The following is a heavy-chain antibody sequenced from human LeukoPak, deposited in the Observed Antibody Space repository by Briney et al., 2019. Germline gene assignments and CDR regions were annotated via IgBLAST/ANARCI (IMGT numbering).Heavy chain of an antibody. V-gene: IGHV1-8*03. CDR2: MKPNMAST. J-gene: IGHJ6*03. D-gene: IGHD5-12*01. CDR1: GYTFTSYC. CDR3: ARGRSGYEQSYYYYYMNV. Sequence: ASVMASCNASGYTFTSYCINRGRKVTGQGLELMGWMKPNMASTVYVHKFNLRVIITMNTSISTAYMERSSLRSEDTAVYHCARGRSGYEQSYYYYYMNVWRKGITVTVSS.